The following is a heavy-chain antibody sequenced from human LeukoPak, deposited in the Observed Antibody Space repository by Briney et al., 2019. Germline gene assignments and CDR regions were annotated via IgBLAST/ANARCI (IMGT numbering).Heavy chain of an antibody. J-gene: IGHJ4*02. Sequence: PSETLSLTCNVSGVSISSDYWSWVRQSPGRGLEWIAYIYYNGRINYNPSLKSRVTISVDTSKNQFSLKLSSVTAADTAVYYCARGVYIAAAQYGYWAQGTLVTVSS. V-gene: IGHV4-59*13. D-gene: IGHD6-13*01. CDR3: ARGVYIAAAQYGY. CDR2: IYYNGRI. CDR1: GVSISSDY.